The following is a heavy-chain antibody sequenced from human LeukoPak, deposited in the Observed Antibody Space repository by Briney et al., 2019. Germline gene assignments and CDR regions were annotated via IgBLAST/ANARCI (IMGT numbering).Heavy chain of an antibody. CDR3: ANYYYDSLIY. J-gene: IGHJ4*02. Sequence: GGSLRLSCAASGFTFSSYAMSWVRQAPGKGLEWVSVISGSGGSTYYADSVKGRFTISRDNSKNTLYLQMNSLRAEDTAVYYCANYYYDSLIYWGQGTLVTVSS. CDR2: ISGSGGST. CDR1: GFTFSSYA. D-gene: IGHD3-22*01. V-gene: IGHV3-23*01.